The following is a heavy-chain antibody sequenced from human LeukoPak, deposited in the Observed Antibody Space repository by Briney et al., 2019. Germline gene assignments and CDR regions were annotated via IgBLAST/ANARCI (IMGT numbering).Heavy chain of an antibody. J-gene: IGHJ4*02. D-gene: IGHD2-15*01. Sequence: ASVKVSCKASGYTFTSYAMSWVRQAPGQGLEWMGWINTNTGNPTYAQGFTGRFVFSLDTSVSTAYLQISSLKAEDTTVYYCARDLGPRYCSGGSCYGGWGQGTLVTVSS. CDR1: GYTFTSYA. CDR3: ARDLGPRYCSGGSCYGG. CDR2: INTNTGNP. V-gene: IGHV7-4-1*02.